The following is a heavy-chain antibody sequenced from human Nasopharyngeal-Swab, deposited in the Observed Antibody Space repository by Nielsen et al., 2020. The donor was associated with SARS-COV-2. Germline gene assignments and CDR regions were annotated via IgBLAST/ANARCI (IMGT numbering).Heavy chain of an antibody. J-gene: IGHJ4*02. Sequence: VCLAPRKGLEWVSAISGSGGSTYYAGSVKGRFTISRDNSKNTLYLQMNSLRAEDTAVYYCAKPLYGDSPFDYWGQGTLVTVSS. CDR3: AKPLYGDSPFDY. V-gene: IGHV3-23*01. CDR2: ISGSGGST. D-gene: IGHD4-17*01.